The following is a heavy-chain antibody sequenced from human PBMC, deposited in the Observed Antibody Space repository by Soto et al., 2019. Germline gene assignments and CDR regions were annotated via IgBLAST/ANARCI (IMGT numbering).Heavy chain of an antibody. CDR1: GYTFTSYA. Sequence: QVQLVQSGAEVKKPGASVKVSCKASGYTFTSYAMHWVRQAPGQRLEWMGWINAGNGNTKYSQNFQGRVTITRDTSASTAYMELSSLRSEDTAVYYCARDLAYGIPDYWGHGTLVTVSS. CDR3: ARDLAYGIPDY. CDR2: INAGNGNT. V-gene: IGHV1-3*01. J-gene: IGHJ4*01. D-gene: IGHD2-21*01.